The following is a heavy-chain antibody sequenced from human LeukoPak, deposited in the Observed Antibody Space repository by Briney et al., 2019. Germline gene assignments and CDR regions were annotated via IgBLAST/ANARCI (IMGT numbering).Heavy chain of an antibody. Sequence: ASVKVSCKASGYTFTGYYMHWVRQAPGQGLEWMGWINPNSGGTNYAQKFQGRVTMTRDTSISTAYMELSRLRSDDTAVYYCARDRITMVRGVIKVNYYYYMDVWGKGTTVTISS. CDR3: ARDRITMVRGVIKVNYYYYMDV. CDR2: INPNSGGT. V-gene: IGHV1-2*02. J-gene: IGHJ6*03. CDR1: GYTFTGYY. D-gene: IGHD3-10*01.